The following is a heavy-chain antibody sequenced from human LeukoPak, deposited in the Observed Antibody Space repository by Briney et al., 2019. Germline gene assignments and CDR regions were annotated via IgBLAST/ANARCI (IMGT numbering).Heavy chain of an antibody. D-gene: IGHD2-2*01. V-gene: IGHV4-59*08. J-gene: IGHJ3*02. CDR2: IYYSGST. CDR3: ARQVVPAAIPAFDI. Sequence: SETLSLTCTVSGGSISSYYWSWIRQPPGKGLEWIGYIYYSGSTNYNPSLKSRVTISVDTSKNQFSLKLSSVTAADTAVYYCARQVVPAAIPAFDIWGQGTMVTVSS. CDR1: GGSISSYY.